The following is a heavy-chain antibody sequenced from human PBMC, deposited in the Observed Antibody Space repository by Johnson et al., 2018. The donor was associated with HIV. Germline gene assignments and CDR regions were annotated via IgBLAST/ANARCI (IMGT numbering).Heavy chain of an antibody. CDR2: ISYDGRKR. Sequence: QVQLVESGGGVVQPGKSLRLSCAASGFTFSSYGLHWVRQAPGKGLEWVAVISYDGRKRYYEDSVKGRFTISRDNSKNTLYLQMKSLRAEDTAVYYCAKDRWGPGTPAVLDIWGQGTMVTVSS. V-gene: IGHV3-30*18. D-gene: IGHD2-21*02. CDR3: AKDRWGPGTPAVLDI. CDR1: GFTFSSYG. J-gene: IGHJ3*02.